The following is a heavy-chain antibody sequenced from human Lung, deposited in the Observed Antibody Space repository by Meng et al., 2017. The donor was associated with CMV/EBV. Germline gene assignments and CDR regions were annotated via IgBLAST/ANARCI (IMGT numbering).Heavy chain of an antibody. CDR2: IPHRGSS. Sequence: QVLLRESGPARVKTYATSSLTCGVPGAHITNHNLWAWVRQPPGKGLEWIGEIPHRGSSAYNPSLKSRVSMSIDKSKNQFSLKLTSVTAADTAVYHCLRRSGGSVWGQGTLVTVSS. J-gene: IGHJ1*01. CDR1: GAHITNHNL. CDR3: LRRSGGSV. V-gene: IGHV4-4*02. D-gene: IGHD3-10*01.